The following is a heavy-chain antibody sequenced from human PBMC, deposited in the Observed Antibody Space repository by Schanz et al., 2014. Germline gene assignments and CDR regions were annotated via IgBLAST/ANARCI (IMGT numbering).Heavy chain of an antibody. CDR3: AKAADWPVTRFDP. CDR2: ISSGGGGT. V-gene: IGHV3-23*04. D-gene: IGHD3-9*01. J-gene: IGHJ5*02. Sequence: EVQLVESGGGLIQPGGSLRLSCAASGFGFSSYSMNWVRQAPGKGLEWVSSISSGGGGTHYADSVRGRFTISSDSSKNTLYLQMSSLRADDTAVYYCAKAADWPVTRFDPWGQGTLVTVSS. CDR1: GFGFSSYS.